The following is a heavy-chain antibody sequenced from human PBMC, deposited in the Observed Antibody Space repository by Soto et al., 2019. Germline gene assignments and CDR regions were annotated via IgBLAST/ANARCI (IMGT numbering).Heavy chain of an antibody. CDR3: VKDRGSGSWYDAFDI. Sequence: GSLRLSCSASGFTFSSYAMHWVRQAPGKGLEYVSPISSNGVITYIADSVKGRFTISRDNSKNTLYLQMSSLRPEDTAVYYCVKDRGSGSWYDAFDIWGQGTMVTVSS. J-gene: IGHJ3*02. CDR2: ISSNGVIT. D-gene: IGHD6-13*01. V-gene: IGHV3-64D*06. CDR1: GFTFSSYA.